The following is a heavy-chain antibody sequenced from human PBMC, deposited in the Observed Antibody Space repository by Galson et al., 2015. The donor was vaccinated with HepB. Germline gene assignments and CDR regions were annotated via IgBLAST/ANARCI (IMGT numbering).Heavy chain of an antibody. CDR3: ARDPARGVFNPRVDV. CDR2: IWYDGSNK. Sequence: SLRLSCAASGFTFSSYGMHWVRQAPGKGLEWVAVIWYDGSNKYYADSVKGRFTISRGNSKNTLYLQMNGLRAEDTAVYYCARDPARGVFNPRVDVWGQGTTVTVSS. V-gene: IGHV3-33*08. D-gene: IGHD3-10*01. CDR1: GFTFSSYG. J-gene: IGHJ6*02.